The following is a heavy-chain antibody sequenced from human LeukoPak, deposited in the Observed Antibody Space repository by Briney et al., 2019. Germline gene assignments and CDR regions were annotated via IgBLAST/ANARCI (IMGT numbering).Heavy chain of an antibody. CDR2: IREDGGQQ. CDR3: ARDRAYEPDC. V-gene: IGHV3-7*05. Sequence: GGSLRLSCAASGXTFSNYWMAWVRQAPGKGLEWVANIREDGGQQFNVDSVKGRFTISRDNAKNTLYLQMNSLRAEDTAVYYCARDRAYEPDCWGQGTLVIVSS. D-gene: IGHD2-21*01. CDR1: GXTFSNYW. J-gene: IGHJ4*02.